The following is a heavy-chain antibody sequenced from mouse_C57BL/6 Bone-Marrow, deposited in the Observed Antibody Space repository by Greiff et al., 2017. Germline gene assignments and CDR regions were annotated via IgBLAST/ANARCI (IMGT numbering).Heavy chain of an antibody. CDR1: GFTFSSYA. J-gene: IGHJ3*01. Sequence: EVKVVESGGGLVKPGGSLKLSCAASGFTFSSYAMSWVRQTPEKRLEWVATISDGGSYTYYPDNVKGRFTISRDNAKNNLYLQMSHLKSEDTAMYYCARDLGYDYDGAYGGQGTLVTVSA. CDR2: ISDGGSYT. V-gene: IGHV5-4*01. D-gene: IGHD2-4*01. CDR3: ARDLGYDYDGAY.